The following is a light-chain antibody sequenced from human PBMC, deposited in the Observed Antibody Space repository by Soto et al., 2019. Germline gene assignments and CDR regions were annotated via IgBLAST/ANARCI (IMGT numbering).Light chain of an antibody. CDR1: HDISTF. CDR2: EAS. J-gene: IGKJ5*01. V-gene: IGKV1-9*01. Sequence: DIQLTQSPSLLSASIGDRVTITCRASHDISTFLAWYQQKPGKAPKLLIYEASTLQSGVPSRFSGSGSGTEFTLTISGLLPEDFAAYHCQQLYTLPFPFGQGTRL. CDR3: QQLYTLPFP.